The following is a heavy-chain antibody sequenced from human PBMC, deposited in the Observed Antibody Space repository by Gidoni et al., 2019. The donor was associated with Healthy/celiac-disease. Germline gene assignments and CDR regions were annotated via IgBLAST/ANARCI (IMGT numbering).Heavy chain of an antibody. V-gene: IGHV1-69*06. CDR2: IIPICGTA. Sequence: QVQLVQSGAEVKKPGSSVKVSCKASGGPFSSYGVSWVRQAPGQGPEWMGGIIPICGTANYAQKFQGRVTITADKSTSTAYMELRSLRSEDTAVYYCARGPYYYDSSGYLSYWYFDLWGRGTLVTVSS. CDR1: GGPFSSYG. D-gene: IGHD3-22*01. J-gene: IGHJ2*01. CDR3: ARGPYYYDSSGYLSYWYFDL.